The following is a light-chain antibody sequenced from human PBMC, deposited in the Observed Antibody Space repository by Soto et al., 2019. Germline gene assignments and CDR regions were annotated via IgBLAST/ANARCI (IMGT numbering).Light chain of an antibody. J-gene: IGKJ1*01. CDR1: QTISSL. Sequence: IQMTQEPGTRVGPGGGRITITYRASQTISSLLAWYQQKPGKAPKLLIYKASTLKSGVPSRFSGSGSGTDFTLTISSLQPDDFATYYCQHYNSYSEAFGQGTKVDIK. CDR2: KAS. CDR3: QHYNSYSEA. V-gene: IGKV1-5*03.